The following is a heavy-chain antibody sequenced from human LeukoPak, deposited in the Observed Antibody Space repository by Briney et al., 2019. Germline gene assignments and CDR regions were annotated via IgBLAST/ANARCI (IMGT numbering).Heavy chain of an antibody. CDR1: GYSFTGYW. J-gene: IGHJ5*02. CDR2: IYPGDSDT. V-gene: IGHV5-51*01. CDR3: ARLETLLWFGELLWSWFDP. Sequence: GESLKISCKGSGYSFTGYWTGWVRQMPGKGLEWMGIIYPGDSDTRYSPSFQGQVTISADKSISTAYLQWSSLKASDTAMYYCARLETLLWFGELLWSWFDPWGQGTLVTVSS. D-gene: IGHD3-10*01.